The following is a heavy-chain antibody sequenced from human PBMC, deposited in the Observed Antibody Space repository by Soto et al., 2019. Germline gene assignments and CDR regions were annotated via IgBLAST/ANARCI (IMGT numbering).Heavy chain of an antibody. CDR3: ARTTITMIVVVITVFDY. J-gene: IGHJ4*02. Sequence: SETLSLTCTVSGGSISSSSYYWGWIRQPPGKGLEWIGSIYYSGSTYYNPSLKSRVTISVDTSKNQFSLKLSSVTAADTAVYYCARTTITMIVVVITVFDYWGQGTLVTVS. CDR1: GGSISSSSYY. CDR2: IYYSGST. D-gene: IGHD3-22*01. V-gene: IGHV4-39*01.